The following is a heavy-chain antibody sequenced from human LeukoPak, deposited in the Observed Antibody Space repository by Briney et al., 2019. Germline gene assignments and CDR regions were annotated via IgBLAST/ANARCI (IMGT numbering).Heavy chain of an antibody. CDR3: AGEVRAARRLVFFDY. Sequence: PSETLSLTCTVSGGSISSYYWSWIRQPPGKGLEWIGYIYYSGSTNYNPSLKSRVTISVDTSKNQFSLKLSSVTAADTAVYYCAGEVRAARRLVFFDYWGQGTLVTVSS. V-gene: IGHV4-59*01. J-gene: IGHJ4*02. CDR1: GGSISSYY. CDR2: IYYSGST. D-gene: IGHD6-6*01.